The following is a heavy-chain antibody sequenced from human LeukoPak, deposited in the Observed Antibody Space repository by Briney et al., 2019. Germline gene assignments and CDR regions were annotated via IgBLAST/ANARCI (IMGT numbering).Heavy chain of an antibody. D-gene: IGHD5-24*01. J-gene: IGHJ4*02. Sequence: GGSLRLSCAASGFTFSSYAMSWVRQAPGKGLEWVSSISGSGGRTYYADSVKGRFTISRDNSKNTLYLQMNSLRAEDTAVYYCAKDPERWLQLRLGFSDWGQGTLVTVSS. CDR1: GFTFSSYA. CDR3: AKDPERWLQLRLGFSD. V-gene: IGHV3-23*01. CDR2: ISGSGGRT.